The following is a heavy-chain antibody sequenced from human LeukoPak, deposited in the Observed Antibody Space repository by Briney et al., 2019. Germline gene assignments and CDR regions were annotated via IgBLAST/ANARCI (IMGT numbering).Heavy chain of an antibody. CDR1: GFTFTTYT. J-gene: IGHJ4*02. D-gene: IGHD6-19*01. CDR2: ISGTGGST. V-gene: IGHV3-23*01. Sequence: GVSLRLSCAASGFTFTTYTMAWVRQAPGKGLEWVSTISGTGGSTAYADSVKGRFTISRDNSKNTLYLQMNSLRAEDTAIYFCSKHPSTGFYYFDFWGQGTLVTVSS. CDR3: SKHPSTGFYYFDF.